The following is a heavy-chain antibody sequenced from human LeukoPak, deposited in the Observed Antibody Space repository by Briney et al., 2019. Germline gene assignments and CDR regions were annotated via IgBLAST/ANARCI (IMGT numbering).Heavy chain of an antibody. V-gene: IGHV1-2*02. J-gene: IGHJ5*02. CDR3: ATADGLGVANP. Sequence: ASVKVSCKASGYTFTDYYMHWVRQAPGQGLEWMGWINPNSGGTNYAQKFQGRVTMTRDTSISTAYMDLSRLTSDDTAVYYCATADGLGVANPWGQGTLVTVSS. CDR2: INPNSGGT. CDR1: GYTFTDYY. D-gene: IGHD3-16*01.